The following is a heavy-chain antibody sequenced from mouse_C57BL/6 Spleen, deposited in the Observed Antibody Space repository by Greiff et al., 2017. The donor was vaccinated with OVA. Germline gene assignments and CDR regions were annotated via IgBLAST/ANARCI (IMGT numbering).Heavy chain of an antibody. V-gene: IGHV1-82*01. CDR2: IYPGDGDT. J-gene: IGHJ4*01. D-gene: IGHD2-4*01. Sequence: QVQLQQSGPELVKPGASVKISCKASGYAFSSSWMNWVQQRPGKGLEWIGRIYPGDGDTNYNGKFKGKATLTADKSSSTAYMQLSSLTSEDSAVYFCARSYYDYDDGAMDYWGQGTSVTVSS. CDR1: GYAFSSSW. CDR3: ARSYYDYDDGAMDY.